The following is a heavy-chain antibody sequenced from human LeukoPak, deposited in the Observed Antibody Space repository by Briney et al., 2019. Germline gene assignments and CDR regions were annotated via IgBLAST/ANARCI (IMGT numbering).Heavy chain of an antibody. J-gene: IGHJ5*02. CDR1: GYTFTSYA. Sequence: VASVKVSCKASGYTFTSYAMNWVRQAPGQGLEWVGWINTNTGNPTYAQGFTGRFVFSLDTSVSTAYLQISSLKAEDTAVYYCARGVTTKYYNWFDPWGQGTLVTVSS. V-gene: IGHV7-4-1*02. CDR3: ARGVTTKYYNWFDP. CDR2: INTNTGNP. D-gene: IGHD4-17*01.